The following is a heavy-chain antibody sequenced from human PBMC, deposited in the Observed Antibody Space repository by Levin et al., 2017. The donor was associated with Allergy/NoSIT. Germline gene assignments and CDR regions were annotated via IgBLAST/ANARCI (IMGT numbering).Heavy chain of an antibody. CDR2: INSDGTST. D-gene: IGHD2-2*01. CDR3: AGEATSAFDM. CDR1: GFTFSSYW. V-gene: IGHV3-74*01. Sequence: GESLKISCAASGFTFSSYWMHWVRQAPGKGLVWVSRINSDGTSTVYADSVKGRVTISRDNAKNTLYLQMNSLRVEDTAVYYCAGEATSAFDMWGQGTVVTVSS. J-gene: IGHJ3*02.